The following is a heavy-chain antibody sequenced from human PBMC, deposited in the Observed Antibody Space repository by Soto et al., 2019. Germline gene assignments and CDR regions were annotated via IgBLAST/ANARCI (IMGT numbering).Heavy chain of an antibody. V-gene: IGHV3-53*01. CDR3: ARGSYSVSAGFQ. CDR1: GFTVNSNY. CDR2: IYTAGTT. D-gene: IGHD1-26*01. Sequence: EVQLVESGGGLIQPGGSLRLSCAASGFTVNSNYMRWVRQAPGKGLEWVSVIYTAGTTYYAESVKGRFTISRDNSKNTLYLQMNSLRGEDTAIYYCARGSYSVSAGFQWGQGTLGTVSS. J-gene: IGHJ4*02.